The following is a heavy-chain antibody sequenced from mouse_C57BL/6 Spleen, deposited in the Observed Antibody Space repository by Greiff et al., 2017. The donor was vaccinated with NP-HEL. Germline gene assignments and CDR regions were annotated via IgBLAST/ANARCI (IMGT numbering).Heavy chain of an antibody. CDR3: ARDRTVVAHYFDY. J-gene: IGHJ2*01. Sequence: EVKVVESGGGLVKPGGSLKLSCAASGFTFSSYAMSWVRQTPEKRLEWVATISDGGSYTYYPDNVKGRFTISRDNAKNNLYLQMSHLKSEDTAMYYCARDRTVVAHYFDYWGQGTTLTVSS. CDR2: ISDGGSYT. D-gene: IGHD1-1*01. V-gene: IGHV5-4*01. CDR1: GFTFSSYA.